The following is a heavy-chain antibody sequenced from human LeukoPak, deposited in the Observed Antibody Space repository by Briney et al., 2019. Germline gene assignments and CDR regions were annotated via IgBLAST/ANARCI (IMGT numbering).Heavy chain of an antibody. V-gene: IGHV3-23*01. CDR1: GFTFSSYA. CDR3: GGEGYFSGWFIDY. CDR2: FSGSGGST. D-gene: IGHD6-19*01. Sequence: QPGGSLRLSCAASGFTFSSYAMSWVRQAPGKGLEWVSSFSGSGGSTYYADSVTGRFTISRDISKNTLYLQMNSLKTEDTAVYYCGGEGYFSGWFIDYWGQGTLVTVSS. J-gene: IGHJ4*02.